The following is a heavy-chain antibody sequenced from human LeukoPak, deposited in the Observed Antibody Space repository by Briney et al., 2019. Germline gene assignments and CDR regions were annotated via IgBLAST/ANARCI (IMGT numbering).Heavy chain of an antibody. V-gene: IGHV4-34*01. CDR2: INHSGSI. Sequence: PSETLSLTCAVYGGSFSGYYWSWIRQPPGKGLEWIGEINHSGSINYNPSLKSRVTISVDTSKNQFSLKLSSVTAADTAVYYCAIEPHCSSTSCPDYYGMDVWGKGTTVTVSS. CDR1: GGSFSGYY. J-gene: IGHJ6*04. CDR3: AIEPHCSSTSCPDYYGMDV. D-gene: IGHD2-2*01.